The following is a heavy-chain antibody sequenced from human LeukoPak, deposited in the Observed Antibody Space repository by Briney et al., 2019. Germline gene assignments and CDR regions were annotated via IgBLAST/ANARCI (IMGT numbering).Heavy chain of an antibody. CDR1: GGSFSGYY. CDR3: ARDSSGWYVY. V-gene: IGHV4-34*01. CDR2: INHSGST. J-gene: IGHJ4*02. Sequence: PSGTLSLTCAVYGGSFSGYYWSWIRQPPGKGLEWIGEINHSGSTNYNPSLKSRVTISVDTSKNQFSLKLSSVTAADTAVYYCARDSSGWYVYWGQGTLVTVSS. D-gene: IGHD6-19*01.